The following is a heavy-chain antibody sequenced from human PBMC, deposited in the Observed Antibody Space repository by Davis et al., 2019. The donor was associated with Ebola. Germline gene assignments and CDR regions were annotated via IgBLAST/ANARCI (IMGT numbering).Heavy chain of an antibody. V-gene: IGHV3-74*01. J-gene: IGHJ4*02. D-gene: IGHD5-18*01. CDR2: INSDGSST. CDR1: GFTFSSYW. Sequence: PGGPLRLSCAASGFTFSSYWMHWVRQAPGKGLVWVSRINSDGSSTSYADSVKGRFTISRDNAKNTLYLQMNSLRAEDTAVYYCARDNSYGQGDFDYWGQGTLVTVSS. CDR3: ARDNSYGQGDFDY.